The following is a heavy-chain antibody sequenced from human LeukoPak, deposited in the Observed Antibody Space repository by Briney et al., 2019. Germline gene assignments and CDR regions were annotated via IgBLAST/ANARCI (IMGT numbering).Heavy chain of an antibody. CDR3: SREGSY. V-gene: IGHV3-23*01. Sequence: PGGSLRLSCAASGFTFSTYAMSWVRQAPGKGLEWVSAIVGSGDTAYHADSVKGRFTISRDNSKNTLYLQMNSLRAEDTALYYCSREGSYWGQGTLVTVSS. D-gene: IGHD2-15*01. J-gene: IGHJ4*02. CDR1: GFTFSTYA. CDR2: IVGSGDTA.